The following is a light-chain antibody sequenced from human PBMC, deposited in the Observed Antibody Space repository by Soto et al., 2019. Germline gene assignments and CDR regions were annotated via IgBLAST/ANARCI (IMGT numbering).Light chain of an antibody. CDR3: QQYASSVT. V-gene: IGKV3-20*01. CDR2: GAS. CDR1: QSVSSSY. Sequence: EIVLTQSPGTLSLSPGERATLSCRASQSVSSSYLAWYQQKPGQAPRLLIYGASSRATGIPDRFSGSGSGTDFTLTISRLEPEDFAVYYCQQYASSVTFGQGTEVEIK. J-gene: IGKJ1*01.